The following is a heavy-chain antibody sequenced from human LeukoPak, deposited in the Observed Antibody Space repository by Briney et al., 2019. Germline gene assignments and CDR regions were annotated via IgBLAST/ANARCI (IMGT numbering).Heavy chain of an antibody. CDR1: GDSISSGDYY. CDR2: IYYSGST. CDR3: ARRFWSGYYDYFDY. V-gene: IGHV4-30-4*08. J-gene: IGHJ4*02. Sequence: PSQTLSLTCTVSGDSISSGDYYWSWIRQPPGKGLEWIGYIYYSGSTYYNPSLKSRVTISVDTSKNQFSLKLSSVTAADTAVYYCARRFWSGYYDYFDYWGQGTLVTVSS. D-gene: IGHD3-3*01.